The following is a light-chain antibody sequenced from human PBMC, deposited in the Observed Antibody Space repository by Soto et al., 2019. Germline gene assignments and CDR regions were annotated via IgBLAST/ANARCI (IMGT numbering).Light chain of an antibody. Sequence: EIVLTQSPGTLSLSPGERATLSCRASQSVSSYLAWYQQKPGQAPRLLIYGASTRDTGIPARFSGSGSGTEFTLTISSLQSEDFAVYYCQQYGRSRTFGQGTKVDIK. CDR3: QQYGRSRT. CDR1: QSVSSY. CDR2: GAS. J-gene: IGKJ1*01. V-gene: IGKV3-15*01.